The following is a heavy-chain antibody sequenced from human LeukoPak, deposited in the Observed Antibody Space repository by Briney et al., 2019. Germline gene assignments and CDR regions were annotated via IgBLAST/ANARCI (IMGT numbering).Heavy chain of an antibody. CDR2: ISSSSSYI. CDR1: GFTFSSYS. J-gene: IGHJ4*02. Sequence: GSLRLSCAASGFTFSSYSMNWVRQAPGKGLEWVSSISSSSSYIYYADSVKGRFTISRDNAKNSLYLQMNSLRAEDTAVYYRAREGYGSGSYYDYWGQGTLVTVSS. CDR3: AREGYGSGSYYDY. D-gene: IGHD3-10*01. V-gene: IGHV3-21*01.